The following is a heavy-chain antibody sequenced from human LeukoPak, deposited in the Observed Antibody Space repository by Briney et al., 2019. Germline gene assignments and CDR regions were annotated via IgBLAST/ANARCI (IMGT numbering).Heavy chain of an antibody. J-gene: IGHJ4*02. CDR1: GWSLSGYY. Sequence: PSETLSLTCAVYGWSLSGYYWSWTRQPPGKGLEWIGEINHSGSTNYNPSLKSRVTISVDTSKNQLSLKLSSMTAADTAVYYCARQWLVSPLFDYWGQGTLVTVSS. CDR2: INHSGST. CDR3: ARQWLVSPLFDY. V-gene: IGHV4-34*01. D-gene: IGHD6-19*01.